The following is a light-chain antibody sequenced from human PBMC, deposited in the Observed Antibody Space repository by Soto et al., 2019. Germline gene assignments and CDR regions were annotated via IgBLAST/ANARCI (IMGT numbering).Light chain of an antibody. J-gene: IGKJ1*01. Sequence: IQMTQSPSTLSASVGDRVTITCRASQGISSYLAWYQQKPGKAPKLLIYAASTLQSGVPSRFSGSGSGTDFTLTISCLQSEDFATYYCQQYYSCPRTFGQGTKVDIK. CDR1: QGISSY. CDR3: QQYYSCPRT. V-gene: IGKV1-8*01. CDR2: AAS.